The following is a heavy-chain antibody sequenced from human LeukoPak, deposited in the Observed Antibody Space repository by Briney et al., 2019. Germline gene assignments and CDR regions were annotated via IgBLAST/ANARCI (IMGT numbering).Heavy chain of an antibody. Sequence: PGGSLRLSCAASGFTFSSYSMNWVRQAPGKGLEWVSSISSSSSYIYYADSVKGRFTISRDNAKNSLYLQMNSLRAEDTAVYYCARRKTGSYLWAFDIWGQGTMVTISS. J-gene: IGHJ3*02. CDR1: GFTFSSYS. CDR2: ISSSSSYI. CDR3: ARRKTGSYLWAFDI. D-gene: IGHD3-9*01. V-gene: IGHV3-21*01.